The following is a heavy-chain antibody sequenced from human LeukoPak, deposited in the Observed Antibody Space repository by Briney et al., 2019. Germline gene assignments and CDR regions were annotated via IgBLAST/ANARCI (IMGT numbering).Heavy chain of an antibody. CDR2: ISAYNGNT. Sequence: ASVKVSCKASGYTFTRYDMHWVRQAPGQGLEWMGWISAYNGNTKYAQKLQGRVTMTTDTSTSTAYMELRSLRSDDTAVYYCARGLGGSGSYFLTFDYWGQGTLVTVSS. CDR1: GYTFTRYD. CDR3: ARGLGGSGSYFLTFDY. J-gene: IGHJ4*02. D-gene: IGHD1-26*01. V-gene: IGHV1-18*04.